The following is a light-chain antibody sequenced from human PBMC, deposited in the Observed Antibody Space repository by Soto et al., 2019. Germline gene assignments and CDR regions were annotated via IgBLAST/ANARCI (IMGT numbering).Light chain of an antibody. J-gene: IGLJ2*01. Sequence: QLVLTQSPSASASLGASVKLTCTLSSGHSSYAIAWHQQQPEKGPRYLMKLNSDGSHNKGDGIPDRFSGSSSGAERYLTISSLQSEDEAYYYCQTWGTGIHVFGGGTKVTVL. CDR1: SGHSSYA. V-gene: IGLV4-69*01. CDR2: LNSDGSH. CDR3: QTWGTGIHV.